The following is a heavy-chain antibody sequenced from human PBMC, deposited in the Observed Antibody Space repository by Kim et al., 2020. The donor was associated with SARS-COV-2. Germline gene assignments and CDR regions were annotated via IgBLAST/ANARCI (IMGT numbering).Heavy chain of an antibody. J-gene: IGHJ4*02. CDR1: GFIFNTYG. V-gene: IGHV3-30*18. D-gene: IGHD1-26*01. CDR2: ISYDGSHK. Sequence: GGSLRLSCAASGFIFNTYGMHWVRQAPGKGLEWVAVISYDGSHKYYEDSVKGRFTISRDNSKNTLYLQMNSLRIEDTAVYYCAKSFSGSYFVYDYWGQGTPVTLS. CDR3: AKSFSGSYFVYDY.